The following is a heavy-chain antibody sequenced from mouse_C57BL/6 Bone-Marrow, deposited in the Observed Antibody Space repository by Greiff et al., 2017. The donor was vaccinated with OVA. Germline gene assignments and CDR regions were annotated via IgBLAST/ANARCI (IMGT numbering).Heavy chain of an antibody. V-gene: IGHV1-74*01. J-gene: IGHJ3*01. CDR2: IHPSDSDT. Sequence: VQLQQPGAELVKPGASVKVSCKASGYTFTSYWMHWVKQRPGQGLEWIGSIHPSDSDTNYNQKFKGKATLTVDKSSSTAYMQLSSLTSEDTAVYYCTTRGIAYWGQGTLVTVSA. CDR3: TTRGIAY. CDR1: GYTFTSYW. D-gene: IGHD1-1*01.